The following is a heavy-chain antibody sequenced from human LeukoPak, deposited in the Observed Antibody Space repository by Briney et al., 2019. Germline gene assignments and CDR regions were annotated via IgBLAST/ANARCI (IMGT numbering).Heavy chain of an antibody. D-gene: IGHD3-22*01. CDR1: GGSTSSYY. Sequence: SETLSLTCTASGGSTSSYYWSWIRQPPGKGLEWIGYIYYSGSTSYTPSLKSRVTISIDTSKNQYYLKVRSVTAADTAMYYCARAVVFYYDGSGYSTRFDYWGQGTLVTVSS. CDR2: IYYSGST. CDR3: ARAVVFYYDGSGYSTRFDY. J-gene: IGHJ4*02. V-gene: IGHV4-59*01.